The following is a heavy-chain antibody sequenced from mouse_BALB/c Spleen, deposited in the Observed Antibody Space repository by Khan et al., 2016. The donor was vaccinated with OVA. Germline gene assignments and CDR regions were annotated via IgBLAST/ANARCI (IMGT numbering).Heavy chain of an antibody. CDR1: GYSFTGYF. D-gene: IGHD1-1*01. CDR3: TRIYCSDFDY. V-gene: IGHV1-20*02. J-gene: IGHJ2*01. CDR2: INPHIGET. Sequence: EVQLVESGPELVRPGASVKISCKASGYSFTGYFMNWVMQSHGKSLEWIGRINPHIGETFYNQRFKDKATLTVDESSSTAHMELRSLASEDSAVYYCTRIYCSDFDYWGQGTTLTVSS.